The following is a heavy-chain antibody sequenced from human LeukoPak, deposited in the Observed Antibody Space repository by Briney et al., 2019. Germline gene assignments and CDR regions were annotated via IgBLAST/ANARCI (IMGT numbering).Heavy chain of an antibody. CDR1: GFTFSSYW. J-gene: IGHJ4*02. CDR2: IKQDGSEK. V-gene: IGHV3-7*01. Sequence: SGGSLRLSCAASGFTFSSYWMSWVRQAPGKGLEWVANIKQDGSEKYYVDSVKGRFTISRDNAKNSLYLQMNSLRAEDTAVYYCARDKGGFFAVYGKDYWGQGTLVTVSS. CDR3: ARDKGGFFAVYGKDY. D-gene: IGHD5/OR15-5a*01.